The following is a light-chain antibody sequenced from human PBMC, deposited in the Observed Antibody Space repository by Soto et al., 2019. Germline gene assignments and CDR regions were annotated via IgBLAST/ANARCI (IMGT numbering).Light chain of an antibody. CDR1: QSVSSSY. Sequence: EVVLTQSPGTLSLSRGERATLSCRASQSVSSSYLAWFQQKPGQAPRLLIYDTSNRATGIPARFSGSGSGTDFTLTISSLEPEDFAVYYCQQRFSWPPLTFGGGTKVDI. V-gene: IGKV3-11*01. CDR3: QQRFSWPPLT. CDR2: DTS. J-gene: IGKJ4*01.